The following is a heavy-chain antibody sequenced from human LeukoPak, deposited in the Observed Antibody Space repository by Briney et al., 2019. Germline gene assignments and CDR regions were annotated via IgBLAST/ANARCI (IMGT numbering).Heavy chain of an antibody. J-gene: IGHJ4*02. CDR2: IIPIFGTA. CDR1: GGTFSSYA. V-gene: IGHV1-69*13. D-gene: IGHD5-18*01. Sequence: GASVKVSCTASGGTFSSYAISWVRQAPGQGLEWMGGIIPIFGTANYAQKFQGRVTITADESTSTAYMELSSQRSEDTAVYYCASARERGYSYGYFDYWGQGTLVTVSS. CDR3: ASARERGYSYGYFDY.